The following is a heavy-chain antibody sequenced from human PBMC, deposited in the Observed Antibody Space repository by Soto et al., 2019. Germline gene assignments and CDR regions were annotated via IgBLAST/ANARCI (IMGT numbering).Heavy chain of an antibody. V-gene: IGHV3-23*01. J-gene: IGHJ4*02. CDR1: GFTFSSYA. D-gene: IGHD3-16*01. CDR3: AKDRDAPFMITFRPSTN. Sequence: GGSLRLSCAASGFTFSSYAMSWVRQAPGKGLEWVSAISGSGGSTYYADSVKGRFTISRDNSKNTLYLQMNSLRAEDTAVYYCAKDRDAPFMITFRPSTNWGQGTLVTVSS. CDR2: ISGSGGST.